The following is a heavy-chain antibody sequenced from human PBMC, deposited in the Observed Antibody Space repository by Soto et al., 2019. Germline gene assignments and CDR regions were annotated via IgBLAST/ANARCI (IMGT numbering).Heavy chain of an antibody. V-gene: IGHV4-30-2*01. Sequence: PSETLSLTCAVSGGSISSGGYSWSWIRQPPGKGLEWIGYIYHSGSTYYNPSLKSRVTISVDRSKNQFSLKLSSVTAADTAVYYCPRGQVLAATHWGQEPLVTVSS. CDR3: PRGQVLAATH. CDR2: IYHSGST. D-gene: IGHD2-15*01. J-gene: IGHJ4*02. CDR1: GGSISSGGYS.